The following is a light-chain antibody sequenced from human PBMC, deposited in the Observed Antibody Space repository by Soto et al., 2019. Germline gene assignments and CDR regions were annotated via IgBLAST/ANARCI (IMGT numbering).Light chain of an antibody. CDR2: GAS. V-gene: IGKV3-20*01. J-gene: IGKJ1*01. CDR1: QRVAISQ. Sequence: EIVLTQSPGTLSLSPGERATLFCRASQRVAISQLAWYQQKPGQAPRLLIGASRRATGIPDRFSASGSGTDFTLPISRLEPDDFAACYCQQCASSPRRFGRGAKVDIK. CDR3: QQCASSPRR.